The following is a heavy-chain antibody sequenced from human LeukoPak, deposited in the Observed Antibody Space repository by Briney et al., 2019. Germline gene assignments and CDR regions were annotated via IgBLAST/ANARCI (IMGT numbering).Heavy chain of an antibody. V-gene: IGHV3-23*01. CDR3: AKSYSSSWYCFDY. J-gene: IGHJ4*02. CDR1: GFTFSSYA. CDR2: ISGGGTGT. Sequence: GSLRLSCAASGFTFSSYAMSWVRQAPGKGLEWVSTISGGGTGTYYADSVKGRFTISRDNSENTLYLQMNSLRADDTAVYYCAKSYSSSWYCFDYWGQGTLVTVSS. D-gene: IGHD6-13*01.